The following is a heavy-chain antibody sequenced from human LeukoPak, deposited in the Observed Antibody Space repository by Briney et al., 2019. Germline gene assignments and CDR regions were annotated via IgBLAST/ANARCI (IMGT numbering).Heavy chain of an antibody. J-gene: IGHJ5*02. CDR2: INPNSRGT. D-gene: IGHD3-10*01. Sequence: APVKVSCKASGYTFTGYYMHWVRQAPGQGLEWMGWINPNSRGTNYAQKFQGRVTMTRDTSISTAYMELSRLRSDDTAVYSCARGGSYYGSGSYNWFDPWGQGTLVTVSS. CDR3: ARGGSYYGSGSYNWFDP. V-gene: IGHV1-2*02. CDR1: GYTFTGYY.